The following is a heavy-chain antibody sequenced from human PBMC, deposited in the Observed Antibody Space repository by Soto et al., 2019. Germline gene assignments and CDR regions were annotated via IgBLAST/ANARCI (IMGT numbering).Heavy chain of an antibody. V-gene: IGHV1-18*01. D-gene: IGHD3-10*01. Sequence: ASVKVSCKASGYTFTSFGISWGRQAPGKGLEWMGWISAYNGNTHHAQKLQGRVTITADKSTSTAYMELSSLRSEDTAVYYCASPRGHSGPAGYWGQGLLVTAPQ. CDR3: ASPRGHSGPAGY. CDR2: ISAYNGNT. J-gene: IGHJ4*02. CDR1: GYTFTSFG.